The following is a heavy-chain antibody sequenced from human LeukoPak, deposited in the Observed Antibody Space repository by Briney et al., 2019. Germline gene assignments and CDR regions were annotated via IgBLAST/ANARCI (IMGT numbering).Heavy chain of an antibody. Sequence: KASETLSLTCTVSGGSISSYYWSWIRQPPGKGLEWIGYIHYSGSTNYNPSLKSRVTISVDTSKNQFSLKLSSVTAADTAVYYCARSAISNYYYYYYMDVWGKGTTVTVSS. J-gene: IGHJ6*03. V-gene: IGHV4-59*01. CDR2: IHYSGST. CDR1: GGSISSYY. D-gene: IGHD3-3*01. CDR3: ARSAISNYYYYYYMDV.